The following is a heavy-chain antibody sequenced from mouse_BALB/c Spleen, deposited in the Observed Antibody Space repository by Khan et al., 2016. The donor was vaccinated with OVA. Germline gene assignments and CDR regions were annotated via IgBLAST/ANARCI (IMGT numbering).Heavy chain of an antibody. CDR2: INPSSGYT. CDR1: GYTFTSYT. V-gene: IGHV1-4*01. J-gene: IGHJ2*01. Sequence: VKLLESGAELARPGASVKMSCKASGYTFTSYTMHWVKQRPGQGLEWIGYINPSSGYTKYNQKFKDKATLTADKSSSTAYMQLSCLTSEDSAVYYCARTHERWGQGTTLTVSS. CDR3: ARTHER.